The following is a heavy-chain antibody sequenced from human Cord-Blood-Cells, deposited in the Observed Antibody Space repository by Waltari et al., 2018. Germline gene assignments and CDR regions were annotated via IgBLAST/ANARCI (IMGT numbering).Heavy chain of an antibody. J-gene: IGHJ4*02. CDR3: ARGRLRFLEWLLYCDY. Sequence: QVQLVQSGAEVKKPGSSVKVSCKASGGTFSSYAISWVRQAPGQGLEWMGGIIPTVGTANHAQKFQGRVTITADESTSTAYMELSSLRSEDTAVYYCARGRLRFLEWLLYCDYWGQGTLVTVSS. D-gene: IGHD3-3*01. CDR2: IIPTVGTA. CDR1: GGTFSSYA. V-gene: IGHV1-69*01.